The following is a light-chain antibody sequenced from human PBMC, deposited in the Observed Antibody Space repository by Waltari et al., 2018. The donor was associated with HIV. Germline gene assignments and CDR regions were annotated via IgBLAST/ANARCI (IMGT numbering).Light chain of an antibody. CDR3: SSHAGSKVV. Sequence: GQSVTLSCTGTSSDVGGYNYVSWHQQQPGKAPKLMIYDVIKRPSGVPDRFSGSKSGNTASLTVSGLQPEDEADYYCSSHAGSKVVFGGGTRLTVL. CDR1: SSDVGGYNY. J-gene: IGLJ2*01. CDR2: DVI. V-gene: IGLV2-8*01.